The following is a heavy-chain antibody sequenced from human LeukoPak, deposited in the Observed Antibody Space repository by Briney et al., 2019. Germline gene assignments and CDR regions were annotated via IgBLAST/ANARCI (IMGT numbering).Heavy chain of an antibody. CDR1: GGSFSGYY. Sequence: SETLSLTCAVYGGSFSGYYCSWIRQPPGKGLEWIGEINHSGSTNYNPSLKSRVTISVDTSKNQFSLKLSSVTAADTAVFYCARGGVVVPAALYYGMDVWGQGTTVTVSS. CDR2: INHSGST. D-gene: IGHD2-2*01. CDR3: ARGGVVVPAALYYGMDV. J-gene: IGHJ6*02. V-gene: IGHV4-34*01.